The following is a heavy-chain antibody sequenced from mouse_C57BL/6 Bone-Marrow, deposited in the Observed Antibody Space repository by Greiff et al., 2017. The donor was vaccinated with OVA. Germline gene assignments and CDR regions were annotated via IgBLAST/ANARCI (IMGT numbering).Heavy chain of an antibody. J-gene: IGHJ1*03. Sequence: QVQLQQSGPGLVQPSQSLSITCTVSGFSLTSYGVHWVRQSPGKGLEWLGVIWSGGCTDYHAAFISRLSISKDNSKSQVFFKMNSLQADDTAIYYCARNRNYYGSSYDWYFDVWGTGTTVTGSS. V-gene: IGHV2-2*01. CDR3: ARNRNYYGSSYDWYFDV. CDR2: IWSGGCT. CDR1: GFSLTSYG. D-gene: IGHD1-1*01.